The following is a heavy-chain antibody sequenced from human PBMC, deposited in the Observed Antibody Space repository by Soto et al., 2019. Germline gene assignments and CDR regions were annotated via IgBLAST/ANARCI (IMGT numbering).Heavy chain of an antibody. CDR1: GFTFSSFD. Sequence: PGGSLRLSCATSGFTFSSFDMDWVRQAPGKGLEWVSSIHRASTYTYYADSVRGRFTISRDNAKSSLYLQMNSLTVEDTAVYYCARRAVTTYHFFDYWGQGALVTVSS. J-gene: IGHJ4*02. D-gene: IGHD4-17*01. V-gene: IGHV3-21*06. CDR2: IHRASTYT. CDR3: ARRAVTTYHFFDY.